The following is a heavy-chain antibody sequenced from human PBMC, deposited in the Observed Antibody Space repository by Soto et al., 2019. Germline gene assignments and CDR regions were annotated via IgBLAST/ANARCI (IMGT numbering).Heavy chain of an antibody. J-gene: IGHJ6*02. CDR3: ARGGFSAAAGKEYYSHGTHF. CDR2: ISAYNGNT. CDR1: GYTFTSYG. D-gene: IGHD6-13*01. Sequence: AAVKVSCKASGYTFTSYGISWVRQSPGQGLEWMGWISAYNGNTNYAQKLQGRVTMTTDTSTSTAYMELRSLRSDDTAVYYCARGGFSAAAGKEYYSHGTHFLGEATTATVSS. V-gene: IGHV1-18*01.